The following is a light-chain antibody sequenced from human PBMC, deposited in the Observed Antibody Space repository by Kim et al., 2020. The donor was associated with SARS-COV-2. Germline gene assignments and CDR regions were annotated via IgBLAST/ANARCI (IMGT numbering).Light chain of an antibody. Sequence: EVVLTQSPATLSLSPGESATLSCRASQSVSSYLAWYQHKPGQAPRLLIYDASNRATGIPARFSGSGSGTDFTLTISSLEPEDFAFYYCQQRGNWPLTFGGGTKVDI. CDR3: QQRGNWPLT. CDR1: QSVSSY. CDR2: DAS. J-gene: IGKJ4*01. V-gene: IGKV3-11*01.